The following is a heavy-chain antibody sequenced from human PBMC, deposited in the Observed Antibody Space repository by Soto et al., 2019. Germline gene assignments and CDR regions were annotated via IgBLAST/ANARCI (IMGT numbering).Heavy chain of an antibody. CDR2: VSSGGST. V-gene: IGHV3-23*01. CDR1: GFTFRRYA. CDR3: AKRRGAGGHFDY. Sequence: DVQLLESGGGLVQPEGSLRLSGAASGFTFRRYALGWVRQGPGQGLEGVAGVSSGGSTHDADSVRGRFTISRDNSKNTLSLQMNSLTAEDTDVYFCAKRRGAGGHFDYWGQGALVTVSS. J-gene: IGHJ4*02. D-gene: IGHD2-15*01.